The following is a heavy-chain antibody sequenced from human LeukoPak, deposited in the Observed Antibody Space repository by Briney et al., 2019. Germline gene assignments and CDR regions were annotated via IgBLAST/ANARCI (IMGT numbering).Heavy chain of an antibody. CDR3: AVVAGRFPPDY. J-gene: IGHJ4*02. D-gene: IGHD6-19*01. CDR2: TSFDESHK. V-gene: IGHV3-30*03. CDR1: GFTFSSYG. Sequence: GGSLRLSCAASGFTFSSYGMHWVRQAPGKGLEWVAFTSFDESHKFYADSVEGRFTISRDNSKNTLFLQMHNLRVDDTAMYYCAVVAGRFPPDYWGQGTLVTVSS.